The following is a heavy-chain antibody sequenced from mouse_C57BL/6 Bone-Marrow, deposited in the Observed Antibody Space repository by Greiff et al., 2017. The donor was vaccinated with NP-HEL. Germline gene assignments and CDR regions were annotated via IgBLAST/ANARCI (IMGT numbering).Heavy chain of an antibody. D-gene: IGHD2-4*01. V-gene: IGHV2-9-1*01. CDR1: GFSLTSYA. CDR2: IWTGGGT. CDR3: ARNDYDGGYAMDY. Sequence: VKLVESGPGLVAPSQSLSITCTVSGFSLTSYAISWVRQPPGKGLEWLGVIWTGGGTNYNSALKSRLSISKDNSKSQVFLKMNSLQTDDTARYYCARNDYDGGYAMDYWGQGTSVTVSS. J-gene: IGHJ4*01.